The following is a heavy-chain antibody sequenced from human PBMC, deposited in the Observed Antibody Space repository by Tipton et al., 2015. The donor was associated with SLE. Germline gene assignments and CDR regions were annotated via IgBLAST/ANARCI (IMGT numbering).Heavy chain of an antibody. CDR1: GFTFSSYG. CDR2: IWYDGSNK. D-gene: IGHD1-26*01. J-gene: IGHJ4*02. V-gene: IGHV3-33*06. Sequence: SLRLSCAASGFTFSSYGMHWVRQAPGKGLEWVAVIWYDGSNKYYADSVKGRFTISRDNSKNTLYLQMNSLRAEDTAVYYCAKRAPDSGSYGYWGQGTLVTVSS. CDR3: AKRAPDSGSYGY.